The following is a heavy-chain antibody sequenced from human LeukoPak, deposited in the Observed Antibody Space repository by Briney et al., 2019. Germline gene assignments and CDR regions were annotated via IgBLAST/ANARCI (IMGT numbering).Heavy chain of an antibody. CDR3: AKCSTSAYTTGWCNWIDP. Sequence: GGXXXXSXVXXGXXFXSDAXNWVRQAPGKGLEXXSSTVSRGTTQYADSVKGRFTVSRDTSKNALYLQMNSLRADDTAVYYCAKCSTSAYTTGWCNWIDPWGQGTLVTVSS. CDR1: GXXFXSDA. CDR2: TVSRGTT. J-gene: IGHJ5*02. V-gene: IGHV3-23*01. D-gene: IGHD6-19*01.